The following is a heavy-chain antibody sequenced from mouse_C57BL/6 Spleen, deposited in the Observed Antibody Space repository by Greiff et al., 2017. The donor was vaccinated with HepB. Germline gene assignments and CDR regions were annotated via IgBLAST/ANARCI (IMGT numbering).Heavy chain of an antibody. V-gene: IGHV1-85*01. CDR2: IYPGDGST. D-gene: IGHD4-1*01. Sequence: VQLQQSGPELVKPGASVKLSCKASGYTFTSYDINWVKQRPGQGLEWIGRIYPGDGSTNYNEKVKGKDTLTVDKSSSTAYMELRSLTSEDSAVYYCARANAAVYFDVWGTGTTVTVAS. CDR1: GYTFTSYD. J-gene: IGHJ1*03. CDR3: ARANAAVYFDV.